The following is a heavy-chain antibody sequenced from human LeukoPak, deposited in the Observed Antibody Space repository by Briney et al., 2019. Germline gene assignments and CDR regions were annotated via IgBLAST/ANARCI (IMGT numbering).Heavy chain of an antibody. Sequence: SETLSLTCAVSGGSISSGGYSWSWIRQPPGKGLEWIGYIYHSGSTYYNPSLKSRVTISVDRSKNQFSLKLSSVTAADTAVYYCARGRIVGATGPDYWGQETLVTVSS. V-gene: IGHV4-30-2*01. D-gene: IGHD1-26*01. CDR2: IYHSGST. J-gene: IGHJ4*02. CDR3: ARGRIVGATGPDY. CDR1: GGSISSGGYS.